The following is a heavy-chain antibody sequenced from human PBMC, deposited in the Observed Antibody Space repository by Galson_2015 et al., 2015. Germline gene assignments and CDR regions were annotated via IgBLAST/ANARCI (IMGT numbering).Heavy chain of an antibody. D-gene: IGHD6-19*01. CDR2: IWYDGSNK. Sequence: SLRLSCAASGFTFSSYGMHWVRQAPGKGLEWVAVIWYDGSNKYYADSVKGRFTISRDNSKNTQYLQMNSLRAEDTAVYYCARDIGSGWFFDYWGQGTLVTVSS. V-gene: IGHV3-33*01. CDR1: GFTFSSYG. CDR3: ARDIGSGWFFDY. J-gene: IGHJ4*02.